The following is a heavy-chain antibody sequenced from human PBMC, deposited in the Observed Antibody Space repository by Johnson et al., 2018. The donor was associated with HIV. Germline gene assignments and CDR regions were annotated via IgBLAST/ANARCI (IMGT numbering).Heavy chain of an antibody. CDR3: AKTTGRTTIFGAFDI. CDR2: ISWNSGSI. D-gene: IGHD4-17*01. CDR1: GFTFDDYA. Sequence: EVQLVESGGGLVQPGRSLRLSCTASGFTFDDYAMHWVRQAPGKGLEWVSGISWNSGSIGYADSVKGRFTISRDNAKNSLYLQMNSLRAEDTALYYCAKTTGRTTIFGAFDIWGQGTMVTVSS. J-gene: IGHJ3*02. V-gene: IGHV3-9*01.